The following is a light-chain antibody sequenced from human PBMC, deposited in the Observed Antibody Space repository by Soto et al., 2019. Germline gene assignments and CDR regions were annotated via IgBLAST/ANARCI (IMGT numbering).Light chain of an antibody. CDR2: GAS. CDR3: HQYGSSPRT. V-gene: IGKV3-20*01. CDR1: QSVSSSY. Sequence: EIVLTQSPGTLSLSPGETATLSCRASQSVSSSYLAWYQQKPGQAPRLLIYGASSRATGIPDRFSGSGSGTDVTLTISRLEPEDFAVYSCHQYGSSPRTFGQGTKLEIK. J-gene: IGKJ2*01.